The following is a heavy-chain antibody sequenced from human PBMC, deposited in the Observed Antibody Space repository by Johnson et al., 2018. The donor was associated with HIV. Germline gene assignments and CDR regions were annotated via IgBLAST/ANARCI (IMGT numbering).Heavy chain of an antibody. CDR2: MSYDGINK. D-gene: IGHD1-26*01. CDR1: GFTFSSNP. J-gene: IGHJ3*02. CDR3: AKDILVGAMGGAFDI. V-gene: IGHV3-30-3*01. Sequence: QVQLVESGGGVVQPGRSLRLSCAASGFTFSSNPMHWVRQAPGKGLEWVAVMSYDGINKYYADSVKGRFTISRDNAKNSLYLQMNSLRAEDTALYYCAKDILVGAMGGAFDIWGQGTMVTVSS.